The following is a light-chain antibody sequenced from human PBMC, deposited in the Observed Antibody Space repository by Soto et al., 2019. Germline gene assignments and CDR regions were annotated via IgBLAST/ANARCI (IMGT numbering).Light chain of an antibody. Sequence: EIVLTQPPGTLSLSPGERATLSCRASQSVRAYLAWYQQKPGQAPRLLIYDASNRATGIPARFSGSGSGTDFTLTISSLEPEDFAVYYCQQRSSWPLTFGGGTKVDI. J-gene: IGKJ4*01. CDR2: DAS. CDR3: QQRSSWPLT. CDR1: QSVRAY. V-gene: IGKV3-11*01.